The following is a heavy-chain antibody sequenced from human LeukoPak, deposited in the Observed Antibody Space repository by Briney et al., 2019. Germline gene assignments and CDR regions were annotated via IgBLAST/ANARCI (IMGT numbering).Heavy chain of an antibody. CDR2: ICYSGST. CDR1: GRSISSYY. CDR3: ARGVVERSPGYYYYYGMDV. V-gene: IGHV4-59*01. J-gene: IGHJ6*04. Sequence: PSETLSLTCTVSGRSISSYYWSWIRQPPGKGLEWIGYICYSGSTNYNPSLKSRVTISVDTSKNQFSLQLSSVTAADTAVYYCARGVVERSPGYYYYYGMDVWGKGTTVTVSS. D-gene: IGHD1-1*01.